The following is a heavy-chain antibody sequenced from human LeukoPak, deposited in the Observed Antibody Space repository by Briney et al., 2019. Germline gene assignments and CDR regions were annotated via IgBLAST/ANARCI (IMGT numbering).Heavy chain of an antibody. V-gene: IGHV4-4*07. Sequence: SETLSLTCTVSGGSISSYYWSWIRQPAGKGLEWIGRIYTSGSTNYNPSLKSRVTMSVDTSKNQFSLKLSSVTAADTAVYYCARGVYGSGSYYNIPHYYYYYYMDVWGKGTTVTISS. CDR2: IYTSGST. CDR1: GGSISSYY. J-gene: IGHJ6*03. CDR3: ARGVYGSGSYYNIPHYYYYYYMDV. D-gene: IGHD3-10*01.